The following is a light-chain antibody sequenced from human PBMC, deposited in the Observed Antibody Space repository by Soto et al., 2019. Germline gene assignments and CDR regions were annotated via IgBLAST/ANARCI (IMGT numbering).Light chain of an antibody. Sequence: QSALTQPPSASGSPGHSVTISCTGTSSDVGGYNYVSWYQQHPGKAPKLIIYEVSERPSGVPDRFSGSKSGNTASLTVSGLQAEDEADYYCSSYAGINRFYVFGTGTRSPS. J-gene: IGLJ1*01. V-gene: IGLV2-8*01. CDR3: SSYAGINRFYV. CDR1: SSDVGGYNY. CDR2: EVS.